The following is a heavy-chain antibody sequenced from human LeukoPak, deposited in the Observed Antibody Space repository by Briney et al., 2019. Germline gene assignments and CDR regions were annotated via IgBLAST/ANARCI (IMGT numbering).Heavy chain of an antibody. CDR2: INHSGST. V-gene: IGHV4-34*01. CDR1: GGSFSGYY. D-gene: IGHD3-16*02. J-gene: IGHJ6*04. Sequence: SETLSLTCAVYGGSFSGYYWSWIRHPPGEGREWIGEINHSGSTNYNPTLKSRVTIPGDNPKNQFSLKLSSVTAADTAVYYCARVPIMITFGGVIAYYYYGMDVWGKGTAVTVSS. CDR3: ARVPIMITFGGVIAYYYYGMDV.